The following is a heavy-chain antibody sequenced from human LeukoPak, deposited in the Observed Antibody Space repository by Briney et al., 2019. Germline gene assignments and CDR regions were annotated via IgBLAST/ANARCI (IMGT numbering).Heavy chain of an antibody. Sequence: PSETLSLTCADSGYSISSGYYWGWIRQPAGKGLEWIGRIYTGGTTNYNPSLKSRVTMSVDTSKNQFSLKLRFVTAADTAVCYCAREYVWGSTVEDWGQGTLVTVSS. CDR1: GYSISSGYY. CDR3: AREYVWGSTVED. J-gene: IGHJ4*02. CDR2: IYTGGTT. D-gene: IGHD3-16*01. V-gene: IGHV4-38-2*02.